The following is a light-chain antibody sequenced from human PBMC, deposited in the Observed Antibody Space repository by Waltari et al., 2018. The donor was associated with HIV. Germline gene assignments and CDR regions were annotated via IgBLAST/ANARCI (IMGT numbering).Light chain of an antibody. CDR2: NNS. V-gene: IGLV1-40*01. Sequence: QSVLPPPPSASGAPGQRVTISCTGSSSNIGAGYDETWYQQPPGTAPKLLIYNNSNRPSGVPDRFSGSKSGTSASLAITGLQAEDEADYYCQSYDSSLSGSDVFGTGTKVTVL. J-gene: IGLJ1*01. CDR3: QSYDSSLSGSDV. CDR1: SSNIGAGYD.